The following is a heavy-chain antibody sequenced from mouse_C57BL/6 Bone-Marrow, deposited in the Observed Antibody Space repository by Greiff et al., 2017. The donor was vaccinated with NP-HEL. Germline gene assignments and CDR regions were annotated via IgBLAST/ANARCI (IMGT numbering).Heavy chain of an antibody. J-gene: IGHJ2*01. CDR3: ARELNYVDY. D-gene: IGHD1-3*01. V-gene: IGHV1-69*01. CDR1: GYTFTSYW. CDR2: IDPSDSYT. Sequence: QVQLQQPGAELVMPGASVKLSCKASGYTFTSYWMHWVKQRPGQGLEWIGEIDPSDSYTNYNQKFKGKSTLTVDKSSSTAYMQLSSLTSEDSAVYYCARELNYVDYGGQGTTLTVSS.